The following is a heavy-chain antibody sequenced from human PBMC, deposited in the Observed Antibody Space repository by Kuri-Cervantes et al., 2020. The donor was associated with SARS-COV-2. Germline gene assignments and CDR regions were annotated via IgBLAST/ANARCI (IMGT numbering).Heavy chain of an antibody. D-gene: IGHD1-26*01. V-gene: IGHV4-61*09. CDR1: GGSISSGSYY. J-gene: IGHJ4*02. Sequence: SETLSLTCTVSGGSISSGSYYWSWIRQPAGKGLEWIGYIYTSGGTNYNPSLKSRVSISADTSKNQFSLKLSSVTAADTAVYYCASEWELRYWGQGTLVTVSS. CDR2: IYTSGGT. CDR3: ASEWELRY.